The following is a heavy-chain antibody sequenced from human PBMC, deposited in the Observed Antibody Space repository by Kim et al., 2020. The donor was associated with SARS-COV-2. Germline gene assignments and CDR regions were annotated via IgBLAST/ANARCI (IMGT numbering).Heavy chain of an antibody. V-gene: IGHV7-4-1*02. J-gene: IGHJ6*02. CDR1: GYTFTSYA. D-gene: IGHD4-17*01. Sequence: ASVKVSCKASGYTFTSYAMNWVRQAPGQGLEWMGWINTNTGNPTYAQGFTGRFVFSLDTSVSTAYLQISSLKAEDTAVYYCARGRAVTTLRDYYYYGMDVWGQGTTVTVSS. CDR3: ARGRAVTTLRDYYYYGMDV. CDR2: INTNTGNP.